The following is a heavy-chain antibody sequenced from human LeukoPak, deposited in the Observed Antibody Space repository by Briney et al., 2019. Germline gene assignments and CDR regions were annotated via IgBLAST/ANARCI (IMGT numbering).Heavy chain of an antibody. J-gene: IGHJ6*03. CDR3: ARGLSTSTYYYYYMDV. V-gene: IGHV4-39*07. CDR2: INHSGST. D-gene: IGHD5/OR15-5a*01. CDR1: GGSISSSSYY. Sequence: NPSETLSFTCTVSGGSISSSSYYWGWIRQPPGKGLEWIGEINHSGSTNYNPSLKSRVTISVDTSKNQFSLKLSSVTAADTAVYYCARGLSTSTYYYYYMDVWGKGTTVTVSS.